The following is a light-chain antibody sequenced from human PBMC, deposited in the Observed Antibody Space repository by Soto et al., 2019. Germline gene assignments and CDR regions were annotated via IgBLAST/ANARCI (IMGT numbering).Light chain of an antibody. V-gene: IGKV3-20*01. CDR2: RAS. CDR3: QQHAGSQWT. Sequence: EILLTQSPGTLSLSPGERATLSCRASQTVNNNYLVWYQHKPGRAPRLLIFRASIRAAGIPDRFSGSGSGTVFTLTISRLEHEDFAVYYCQQHAGSQWTLGQGTKLEIK. CDR1: QTVNNNY. J-gene: IGKJ1*01.